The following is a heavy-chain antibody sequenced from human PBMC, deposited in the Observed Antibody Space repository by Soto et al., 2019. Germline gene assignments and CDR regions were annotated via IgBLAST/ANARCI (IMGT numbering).Heavy chain of an antibody. CDR3: ARKYCSGGSCYSDPFDI. CDR2: IGTAGDT. D-gene: IGHD2-15*01. V-gene: IGHV3-13*04. J-gene: IGHJ3*02. Sequence: GGSLRLSCAASGFTFSSDWMHWVRQATGKGLEWVSAIGTAGDTYYPGSVKGRFTISRENAKNSLYIQMNNLRAGDTDVYYCARKYCSGGSCYSDPFDIWAKGQWSPSPQ. CDR1: GFTFSSDW.